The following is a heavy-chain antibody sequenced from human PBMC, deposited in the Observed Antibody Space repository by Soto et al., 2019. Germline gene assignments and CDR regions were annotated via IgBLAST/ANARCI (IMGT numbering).Heavy chain of an antibody. CDR3: ARDLSGADDD. D-gene: IGHD2-15*01. CDR1: GFTFSRYW. Sequence: VQLVESGGGLVQPGGSLRLSCAASGFTFSRYWMHWVRQAPGKGLVWVSRLDTDGSITTYANSVKGRFTISRDNAKNTLYLQMNSLRAEDTAVYYCARDLSGADDDWGQGTLVTVSS. V-gene: IGHV3-74*03. CDR2: LDTDGSIT. J-gene: IGHJ4*02.